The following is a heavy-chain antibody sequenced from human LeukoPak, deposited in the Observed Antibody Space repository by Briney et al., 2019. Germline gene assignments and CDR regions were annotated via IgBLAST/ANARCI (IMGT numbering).Heavy chain of an antibody. V-gene: IGHV1-46*03. Sequence: ASVKISCKASGYTFTSYYIHWVRQAPGQGLEWMGILNPSGGSTSYAQKFQGRVTMTRDTSTSTVYMELSSLRSDDTAVYYCTRATIFGVVVHYYYMDGWGKGTTVTVSS. CDR2: LNPSGGST. CDR1: GYTFTSYY. CDR3: TRATIFGVVVHYYYMDG. D-gene: IGHD3-3*01. J-gene: IGHJ6*03.